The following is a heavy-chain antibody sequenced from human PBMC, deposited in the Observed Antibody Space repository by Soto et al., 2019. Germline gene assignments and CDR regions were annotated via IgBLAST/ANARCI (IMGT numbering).Heavy chain of an antibody. CDR1: GFTFSSYW. CDR2: INSDGSYT. Sequence: EVQLVESGGGLVQPGGSLRLSCAASGFTFSSYWMHWVRQAPGKGLVWVSRINSDGSYTTYADSVKGRFTISRDNAKNTLYLQMNSLRAEDTAVYYCARAAGSSGSYFDAFDIWGQGTMVTVSS. V-gene: IGHV3-74*01. D-gene: IGHD1-26*01. J-gene: IGHJ3*02. CDR3: ARAAGSSGSYFDAFDI.